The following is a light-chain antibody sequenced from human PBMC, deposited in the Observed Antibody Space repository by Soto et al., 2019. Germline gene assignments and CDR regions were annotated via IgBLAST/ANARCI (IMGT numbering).Light chain of an antibody. J-gene: IGKJ2*01. CDR2: ETS. Sequence: EIVLTQSPATLSLSAGERVTLSCRSSQSVDTMVAWYQQQVGRTPRLLIYETSSRATGVPARFSGSGSGTDFTPTISRLEPEDFAIYFCQARSNWPPFKYTFGRGTKLEVK. CDR3: QARSNWPPFKYT. CDR1: QSVDTM. V-gene: IGKV3-11*01.